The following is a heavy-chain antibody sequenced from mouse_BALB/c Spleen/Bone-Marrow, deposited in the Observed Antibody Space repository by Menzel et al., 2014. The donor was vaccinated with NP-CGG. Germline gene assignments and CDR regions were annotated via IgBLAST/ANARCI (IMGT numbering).Heavy chain of an antibody. CDR1: GYSFTTYW. CDR3: AREKVYYYIPCFAY. J-gene: IGHJ3*01. Sequence: VQLQESGTEVVRPGASVKLSCKASGYSFTTYWMNWVKQRPGQGLEWIGMIHPSDSETRLNQKFKDKATLTVDKSSSTAYKPLHRPTSEDSAVYYCAREKVYYYIPCFAYGAQGSLVTVSA. CDR2: IHPSDSET. V-gene: IGHV1S82*01. D-gene: IGHD2-1*01.